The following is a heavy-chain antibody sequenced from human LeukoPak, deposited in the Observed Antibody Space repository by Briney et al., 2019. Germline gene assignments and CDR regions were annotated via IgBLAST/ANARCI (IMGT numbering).Heavy chain of an antibody. D-gene: IGHD2-15*01. Sequence: ASVKVSCKASGYTFTSYDINWVRQATGQGLERMGWMNPNSGNTGYAQKFQGRVTITRNTSISTAYMELSSLRSEDTAVYYCARGPEAYCSGGSCYYGGDDAFDIWGQGTMVTVSS. V-gene: IGHV1-8*03. CDR2: MNPNSGNT. CDR3: ARGPEAYCSGGSCYYGGDDAFDI. CDR1: GYTFTSYD. J-gene: IGHJ3*02.